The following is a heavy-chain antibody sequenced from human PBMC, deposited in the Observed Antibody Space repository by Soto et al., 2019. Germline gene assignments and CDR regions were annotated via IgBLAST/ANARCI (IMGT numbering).Heavy chain of an antibody. D-gene: IGHD6-6*01. CDR1: GYSFPSYW. CDR3: MRRYTSSSFPDY. CDR2: IDPSNSYT. V-gene: IGHV5-10-1*01. J-gene: IGHJ4*02. Sequence: ESLKISCKGSGYSFPSYWITWVRQIPGKGLEWMGRIDPSNSYTNYSPSFQGHVTISCDLSVTTAYLQWNSLKASDTAIYYCMRRYTSSSFPDYWGQGTLVTVSS.